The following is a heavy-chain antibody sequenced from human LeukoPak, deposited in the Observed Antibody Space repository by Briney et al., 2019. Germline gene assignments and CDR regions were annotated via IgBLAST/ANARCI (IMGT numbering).Heavy chain of an antibody. CDR3: ARESYCSGGSCYSGRAFDI. Sequence: GGSLRLSCAASGFTFSSYAMSWVRQAPGKGLEWVSAISGSGGSTYYADSVKGRFTISRDNSKNTLYLQMNSLRAEDTAVYYCARESYCSGGSCYSGRAFDIWGQGTMVTVSS. D-gene: IGHD2-15*01. V-gene: IGHV3-23*01. J-gene: IGHJ3*02. CDR2: ISGSGGST. CDR1: GFTFSSYA.